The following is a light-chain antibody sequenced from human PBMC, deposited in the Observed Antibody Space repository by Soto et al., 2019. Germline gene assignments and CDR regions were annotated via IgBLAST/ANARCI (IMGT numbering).Light chain of an antibody. Sequence: DIQLTQSPSFLSASVGDRVTITRRASQGIRDFLAWYQQKPGKAPKLLIYAASTLQTGVPTRFSGIASGTEFTLIISNLQPADFATYYCQQFNVYPLTFGGGTKVEIK. CDR3: QQFNVYPLT. J-gene: IGKJ4*01. CDR2: AAS. CDR1: QGIRDF. V-gene: IGKV1-9*01.